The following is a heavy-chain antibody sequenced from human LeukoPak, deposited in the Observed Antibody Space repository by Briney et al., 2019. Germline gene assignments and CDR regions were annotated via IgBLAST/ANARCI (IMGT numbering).Heavy chain of an antibody. CDR3: AREDGYCSGGNCYSYFDS. Sequence: LAGGSLRLSCAASGFTFSHFWMSWVRQAPGKGLEWVAYIKKTGSETYYVDSVKGRFTITRDNTRSSLFLQMYSLRAEDTAVYFCAREDGYCSGGNCYSYFDSWGQGTLVTVSS. V-gene: IGHV3-7*01. CDR1: GFTFSHFW. CDR2: IKKTGSET. J-gene: IGHJ4*02. D-gene: IGHD2-15*01.